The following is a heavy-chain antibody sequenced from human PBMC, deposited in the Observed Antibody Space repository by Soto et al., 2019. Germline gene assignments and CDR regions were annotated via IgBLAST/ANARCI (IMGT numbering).Heavy chain of an antibody. V-gene: IGHV3-23*01. CDR2: ISGSGGST. CDR1: GFTFSSYA. Sequence: GGSLRLSCAASGFTFSSYAMSWVRQAPGKGLEWVSAISGSGGSTYYADSVKGRFTISRDNSKNTLYLQMNSLRAEDTAVYYCANEWRPHYEMATNKFDYWGQGTLVTVSS. J-gene: IGHJ4*02. D-gene: IGHD3-3*01. CDR3: ANEWRPHYEMATNKFDY.